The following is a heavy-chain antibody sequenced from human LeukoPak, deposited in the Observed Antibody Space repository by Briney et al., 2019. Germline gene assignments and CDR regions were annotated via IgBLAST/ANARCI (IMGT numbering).Heavy chain of an antibody. CDR3: ARNLIPEQLVLNF. Sequence: PSETLSLTCAVYGGSSSGYYWNWIRQPPGKGLEWIGYIYYTGSTNYNPSLKSRVTMSVGTSKNQFSLNLKSVTPEDTAVYYCARNLIPEQLVLNFWGQGTLVTVSS. V-gene: IGHV4-59*01. J-gene: IGHJ4*02. CDR2: IYYTGST. D-gene: IGHD6-13*01. CDR1: GGSSSGYY.